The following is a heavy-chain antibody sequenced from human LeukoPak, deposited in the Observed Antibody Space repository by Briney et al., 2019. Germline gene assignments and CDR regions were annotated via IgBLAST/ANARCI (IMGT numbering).Heavy chain of an antibody. CDR3: ARPSRPYRSTEYFQH. Sequence: PGGSLGLSCAASGFTFSSYEMNWVRQVPGKGLEWISYISSSGSTIYYADSVKGRFTISRDNAKNSLYLQMNSLRAEDTAVYYCARPSRPYRSTEYFQHWGQGTLVIVS. V-gene: IGHV3-48*03. D-gene: IGHD6-13*01. CDR2: ISSSGSTI. CDR1: GFTFSSYE. J-gene: IGHJ1*01.